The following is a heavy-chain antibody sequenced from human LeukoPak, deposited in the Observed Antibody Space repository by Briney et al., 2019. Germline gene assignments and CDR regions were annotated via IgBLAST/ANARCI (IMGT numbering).Heavy chain of an antibody. Sequence: SETLSLTCAVYGGSFSGYYWSWIRQPAGKGLEWVGRIYDDGNTNYNPSLESRVTISLDTSKNQFSLKLSSVTAADTAVYYCARSYGDYWFDPWGQGTLVTVPS. D-gene: IGHD2-21*02. J-gene: IGHJ5*02. V-gene: IGHV4-59*10. CDR2: IYDDGNT. CDR3: ARSYGDYWFDP. CDR1: GGSFSGYY.